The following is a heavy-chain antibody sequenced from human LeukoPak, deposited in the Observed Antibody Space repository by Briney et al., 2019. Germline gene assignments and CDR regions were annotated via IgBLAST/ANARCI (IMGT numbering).Heavy chain of an antibody. D-gene: IGHD4-11*01. CDR2: IWYDGSNK. Sequence: GGSLRLSCAASGFTFSSYGMHWVRQAPGKGLEWVAVIWYDGSNKYYADSVKGRFTISRDNSKNTLYLQMNSLRAEDTAAYYCAKWYSNYYYYMDVWGKGTTVTVSS. V-gene: IGHV3-33*06. CDR3: AKWYSNYYYYMDV. J-gene: IGHJ6*03. CDR1: GFTFSSYG.